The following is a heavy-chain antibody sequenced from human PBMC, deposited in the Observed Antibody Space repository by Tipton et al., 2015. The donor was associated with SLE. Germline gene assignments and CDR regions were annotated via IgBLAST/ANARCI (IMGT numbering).Heavy chain of an antibody. J-gene: IGHJ4*02. CDR1: GDSISNYF. Sequence: TLSLTCTVSGDSISNYFWTWIRQPPGKGLEWIGYIYSSGGTNSNPPLKSRLTISMDTSNNQFSLRLSSVTAADTAVYYCARGERYSSDWSDGQSYYFDLWGQGILVTVSS. V-gene: IGHV4-4*08. CDR2: IYSSGGT. D-gene: IGHD6-19*01. CDR3: ARGERYSSDWSDGQSYYFDL.